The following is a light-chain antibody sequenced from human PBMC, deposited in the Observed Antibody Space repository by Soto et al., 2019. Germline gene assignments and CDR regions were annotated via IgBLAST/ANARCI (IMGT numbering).Light chain of an antibody. CDR3: QQYNSYRYT. CDR2: KAS. CDR1: QSISSW. V-gene: IGKV1-5*03. J-gene: IGKJ2*01. Sequence: DIQMTQSPSTLSASVGDRVTITCRASQSISSWLAWYQQKPGKAPKLLIYKASSLESGVPSRFSGSGSGTEFTLTIXXXXPXDFATYYCQQYNSYRYTFGQGTKLEIK.